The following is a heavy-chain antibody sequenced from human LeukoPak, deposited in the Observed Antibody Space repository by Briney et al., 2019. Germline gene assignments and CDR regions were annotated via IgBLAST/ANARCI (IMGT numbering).Heavy chain of an antibody. V-gene: IGHV1-2*02. J-gene: IGHJ3*02. CDR2: INPNSGGT. CDR3: ARDLSGGALGAFAI. CDR1: GYIFTAYY. Sequence: GASVKVSCKASGYIFTAYYIHWLRQAPGQGLEWMGWINPNSGGTSFALNFQGRVTLTRDTSISTVYMELSRLRSDDTAVYYCARDLSGGALGAFAIWGQGTMVTVSS. D-gene: IGHD2-15*01.